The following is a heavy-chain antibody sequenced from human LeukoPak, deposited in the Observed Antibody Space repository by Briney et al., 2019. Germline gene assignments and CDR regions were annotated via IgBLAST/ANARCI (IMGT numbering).Heavy chain of an antibody. CDR3: ARDLEPGTVAFDI. CDR2: IIPIFGTA. V-gene: IGHV1-69*13. D-gene: IGHD6-13*01. CDR1: GGTFSSYA. J-gene: IGHJ3*02. Sequence: SVKVSCKASGGTFSSYAISWVRQAPGQGLEWMGGIIPIFGTANYAQKFQGRVTITADESTSTAYMELSSLRSEDTAVYYCARDLEPGTVAFDIWGQGAMVTVSS.